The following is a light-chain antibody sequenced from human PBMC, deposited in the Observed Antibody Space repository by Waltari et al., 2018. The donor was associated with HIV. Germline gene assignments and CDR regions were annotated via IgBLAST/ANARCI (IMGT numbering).Light chain of an antibody. V-gene: IGLV2-23*02. CDR1: SSDVGNYNV. CDR3: CSYAGGNSYV. Sequence: QSALTQPASVSASPGQSITISCTGTSSDVGNYNVVSWYRQFPDKAPQLLNFEVNKRPSGVSNRFSGSKSGNSAYLTIAGLLADDEADYYCCSYAGGNSYVFGTGTKVIVL. J-gene: IGLJ1*01. CDR2: EVN.